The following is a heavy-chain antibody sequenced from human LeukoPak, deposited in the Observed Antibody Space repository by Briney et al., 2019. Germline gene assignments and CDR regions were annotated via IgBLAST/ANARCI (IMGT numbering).Heavy chain of an antibody. CDR3: ARDNDPDYSSSPGWFDP. CDR1: GLNFSSYA. D-gene: IGHD6-6*01. V-gene: IGHV3-30*01. Sequence: GGSLRLSCAAPGLNFSSYAMNWLRQAPGKGLEWVAVISSDGSNKFYADSVKGRFTVSRDNSKNTLFLLMNSLRTEDTAVYYCARDNDPDYSSSPGWFDPWGQETLVTVSS. CDR2: ISSDGSNK. J-gene: IGHJ5*02.